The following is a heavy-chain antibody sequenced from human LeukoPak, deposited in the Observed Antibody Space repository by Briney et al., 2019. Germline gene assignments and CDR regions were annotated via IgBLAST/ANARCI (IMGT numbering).Heavy chain of an antibody. V-gene: IGHV4-4*02. Sequence: SETLSLTCAVSGGSISSSNWWSWVRQPPGKGLEWIGEIYHSGSTNYNPSLKSRVTISVDKSKNQFSLKLSSVTAADTAVYYCARGGDMVRGVSLFDYWGQGTLVTVSS. CDR3: ARGGDMVRGVSLFDY. D-gene: IGHD3-10*01. J-gene: IGHJ4*02. CDR2: IYHSGST. CDR1: GGSISSSNW.